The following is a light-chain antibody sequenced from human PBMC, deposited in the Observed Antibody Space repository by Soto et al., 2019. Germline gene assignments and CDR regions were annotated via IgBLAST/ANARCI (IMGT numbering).Light chain of an antibody. Sequence: DIQMTQSPSSLSASVGDRVTITCRASQVICNYLAWYQQKPGKVPKLLIYAASTLQSGVPSRFSGSGSGTDFTLTISSLQPEDFATYYCQQLNSYPITFGQGTRLEIK. J-gene: IGKJ5*01. V-gene: IGKV1-9*01. CDR3: QQLNSYPIT. CDR2: AAS. CDR1: QVICNY.